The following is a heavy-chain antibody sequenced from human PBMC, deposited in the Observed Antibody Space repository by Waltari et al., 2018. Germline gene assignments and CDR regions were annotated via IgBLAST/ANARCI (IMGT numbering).Heavy chain of an antibody. J-gene: IGHJ4*02. CDR2: IYYSGRT. CDR3: ARRGSSLYDSSGYYYRYFDY. D-gene: IGHD3-22*01. V-gene: IGHV4-59*11. CDR1: GGPLSSHS. Sequence: QVQLQESGQGLVKPPETLSLTCTVSGGPLSSHSRSWIRQPTGKGTEWCGYIYYSGRTNYNPSLKSRVTISVDTSKNQFSLKLSSVTAADTAVYYCARRGSSLYDSSGYYYRYFDYWGQGTLVTVSS.